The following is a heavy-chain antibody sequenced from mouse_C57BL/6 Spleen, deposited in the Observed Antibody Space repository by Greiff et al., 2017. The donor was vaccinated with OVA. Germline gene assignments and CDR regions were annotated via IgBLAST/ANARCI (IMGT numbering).Heavy chain of an antibody. V-gene: IGHV1-18*01. CDR2: INPNNGGT. CDR3: ESSSSDPPHDFDY. J-gene: IGHJ2*01. D-gene: IGHD1-1*01. Sequence: VQLQQSGPELVKPGASVKIPCKASGYTFTDYNMDWVKQSHGKSLEWIGDINPNNGGTIYNQKFKGKATLTVDKSSSTAYMELRSLTSEDTAVYDCESSSSDPPHDFDYWGQGTTLTVSS. CDR1: GYTFTDYN.